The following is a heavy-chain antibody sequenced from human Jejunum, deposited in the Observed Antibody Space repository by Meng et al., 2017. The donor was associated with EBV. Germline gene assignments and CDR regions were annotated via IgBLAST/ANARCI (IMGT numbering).Heavy chain of an antibody. Sequence: EVQLVESXXXXVXXGGSLRLSCAASGFTFSDHFMDWVRQAPGKGLEWVGRSRNKAKGYTTEYAASTRGRFTISRDNSKSSLYLQMNSLETEDTAVYYCARAESTDYGGYFDYWGQGTLVTVS. CDR3: ARAESTDYGGYFDY. CDR2: SRNKAKGYTT. V-gene: IGHV3-72*01. D-gene: IGHD4-23*01. CDR1: GFTFSDHF. J-gene: IGHJ4*02.